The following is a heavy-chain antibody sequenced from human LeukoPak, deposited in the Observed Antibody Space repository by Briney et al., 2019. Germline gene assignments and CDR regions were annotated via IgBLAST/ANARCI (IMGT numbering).Heavy chain of an antibody. V-gene: IGHV1-69*06. Sequence: GASVKVSCKASGGTLSSYAISWVRQAPGQGLEWMGGIIPISGTANYAQKFQGRVTITADKSTSTAYMELSSLRSEDTAVYYCARAVTMVRGVIMDYYYGMDVWGKGTTVTVSS. D-gene: IGHD3-10*01. J-gene: IGHJ6*04. CDR1: GGTLSSYA. CDR3: ARAVTMVRGVIMDYYYGMDV. CDR2: IIPISGTA.